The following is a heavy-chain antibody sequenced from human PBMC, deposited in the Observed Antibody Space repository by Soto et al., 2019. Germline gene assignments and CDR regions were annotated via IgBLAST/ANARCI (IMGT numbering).Heavy chain of an antibody. Sequence: GESLKISCVGSGYSFTTYWVAGVRQMPGKGMEWMGLFYPGDSDITYSPSFQGQVTISGDKSITTAYLQWSSLKASDTAIYYCARGVKRGSHFYGMDVWGQGTTVTVSS. CDR2: FYPGDSDI. CDR1: GYSFTTYW. V-gene: IGHV5-51*01. D-gene: IGHD1-26*01. J-gene: IGHJ6*02. CDR3: ARGVKRGSHFYGMDV.